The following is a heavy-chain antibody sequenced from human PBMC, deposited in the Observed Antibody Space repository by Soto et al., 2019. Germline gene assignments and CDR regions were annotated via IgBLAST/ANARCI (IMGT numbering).Heavy chain of an antibody. D-gene: IGHD3-22*01. CDR3: ARDAAWAGDSSGYFASNAFDI. J-gene: IGHJ3*02. Sequence: ASVKVSCKASGYTFTSYGISWVRQAPGQGLEWMGWISAYNGNTNYAQKLQGRVTMTTDTSTSTAYMELRSLRSDDTAVYYCARDAAWAGDSSGYFASNAFDIWGQGTMVTVS. CDR2: ISAYNGNT. V-gene: IGHV1-18*04. CDR1: GYTFTSYG.